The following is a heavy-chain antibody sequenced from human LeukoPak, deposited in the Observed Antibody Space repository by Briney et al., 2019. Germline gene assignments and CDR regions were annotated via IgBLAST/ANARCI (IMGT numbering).Heavy chain of an antibody. CDR2: IYTSGST. D-gene: IGHD3-22*01. CDR1: GGSISSYY. V-gene: IGHV4-4*07. CDR3: ARDGYYYDSSGSDAFDI. Sequence: SETLSLTCTVSGGSISSYYWSWIRQPVGKGLEWIGRIYTSGSTNYNPSLKSRVTMSVDTSKNQFSLKLSSVTAADTAVYYCARDGYYYDSSGSDAFDIWGQGTMVTVSS. J-gene: IGHJ3*02.